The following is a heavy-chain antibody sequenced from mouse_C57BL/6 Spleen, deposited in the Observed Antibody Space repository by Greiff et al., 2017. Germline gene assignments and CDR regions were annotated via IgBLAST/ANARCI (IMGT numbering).Heavy chain of an antibody. V-gene: IGHV8-12*01. J-gene: IGHJ4*01. Sequence: QVTLKECGPGILQSSQTLSLTCSFSGFSLSTSGMGVSWIRQPSGKGLEWLAHIYWDDDKRYNPSLKSRLTISKDTSRNQVFLKITSVDTADTATYYCARSSNYYGSSYDAMDYWGQGTSVTVSS. D-gene: IGHD1-1*01. CDR1: GFSLSTSGMG. CDR3: ARSSNYYGSSYDAMDY. CDR2: IYWDDDK.